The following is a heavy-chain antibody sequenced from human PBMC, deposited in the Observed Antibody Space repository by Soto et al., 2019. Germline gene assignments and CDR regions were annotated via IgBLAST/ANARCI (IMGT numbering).Heavy chain of an antibody. CDR2: INSDGSST. CDR3: AKTRGAMIYAISVYGMDV. D-gene: IGHD2-8*01. Sequence: GGSLRLSCAASGFTFSSYWMHWVRQAPGKGLVWVSRINSDGSSTSYADSVKGRFTISRDNSKSTLYLQINSLRAEDTAVYYSAKTRGAMIYAISVYGMDVWGQGTTVTVSS. J-gene: IGHJ6*02. V-gene: IGHV3-74*01. CDR1: GFTFSSYW.